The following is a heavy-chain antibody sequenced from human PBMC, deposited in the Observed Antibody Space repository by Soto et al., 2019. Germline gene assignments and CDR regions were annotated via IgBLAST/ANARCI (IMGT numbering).Heavy chain of an antibody. CDR2: INPNSGGT. CDR3: ATYGSGSGYALDI. V-gene: IGHV1-2*02. D-gene: IGHD3-10*01. CDR1: GYTFTVYY. J-gene: IGHJ3*02. Sequence: ASVKVSCKASGYTFTVYYRHWVRQPPGQGCEWMGWINPNSGGTNYAQKFQGRVTMTRDTSISTAYMELSRLRSDDTAVYYCATYGSGSGYALDIWGQGTMVTVSS.